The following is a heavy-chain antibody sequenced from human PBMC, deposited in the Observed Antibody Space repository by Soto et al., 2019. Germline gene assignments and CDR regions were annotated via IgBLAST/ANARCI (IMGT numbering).Heavy chain of an antibody. D-gene: IGHD3-10*01. CDR2: ISAYNGNT. CDR3: ARDLEFGSGSYYPPTLENWFDP. CDR1: GYTFTSYG. V-gene: IGHV1-18*01. Sequence: GASVKVSCKASGYTFTSYGISWVRQAPGQGLEWMGWISAYNGNTNYAQKLQGRVTMTTDTSTSTAYMELRSLRSDDTAVYYCARDLEFGSGSYYPPTLENWFDPWGQGTLVTVSS. J-gene: IGHJ5*02.